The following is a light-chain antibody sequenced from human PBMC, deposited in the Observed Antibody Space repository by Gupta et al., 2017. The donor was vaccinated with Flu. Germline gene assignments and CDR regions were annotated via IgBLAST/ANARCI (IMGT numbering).Light chain of an antibody. V-gene: IGKV3-20*01. Sequence: PGETATLSCRASQNINARHLAWYQQRPGQAPRLVMYDESRRPTGVPDRFSSSGSGADFTLTITRLEPEDFAVYYCQQYGNSPLYSFGQGTKLEI. J-gene: IGKJ2*03. CDR1: QNINARH. CDR3: QQYGNSPLYS. CDR2: DES.